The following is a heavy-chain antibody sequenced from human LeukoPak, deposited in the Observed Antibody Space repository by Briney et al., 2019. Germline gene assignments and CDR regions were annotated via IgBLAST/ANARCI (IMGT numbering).Heavy chain of an antibody. CDR2: IEYRGST. CDR3: ARDPGYRSYFDY. V-gene: IGHV4-59*12. J-gene: IGHJ4*02. D-gene: IGHD3-16*02. CDR1: GGSISSYY. Sequence: PETLSLTCTVSGGSISSYYWSWIRQPPGKGLEWIGYIEYRGSTYYNPSLKSRVTISVEKSKNQCSLKLSSVTAADTAVYYCARDPGYRSYFDYWGQGTLVTVSS.